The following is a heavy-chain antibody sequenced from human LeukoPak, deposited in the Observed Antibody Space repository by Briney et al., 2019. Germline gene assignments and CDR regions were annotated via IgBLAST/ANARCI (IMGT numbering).Heavy chain of an antibody. D-gene: IGHD3-3*01. CDR3: AKDRIGYYQPFDY. Sequence: GGSLRLSCAASGFTFSDAWMSWVRQLPGKGLEWVSAISGSGSHTYYADSVKGRFTISRDNSKNTLYLQMNSLRAEDTAAYYCAKDRIGYYQPFDYWGQGTLVTVSS. CDR2: ISGSGSHT. J-gene: IGHJ4*02. CDR1: GFTFSDAW. V-gene: IGHV3-23*01.